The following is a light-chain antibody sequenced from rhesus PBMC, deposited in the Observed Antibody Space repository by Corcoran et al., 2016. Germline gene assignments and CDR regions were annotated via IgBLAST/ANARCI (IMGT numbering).Light chain of an antibody. V-gene: IGKV1-69*01. CDR1: QCISNW. Sequence: DIQMTQSPSSLSASVGDRVTITCRASQCISNWLAWYQQKPGKDPKLLIYKASNLETGVPSRFSGSGSGTDCTLTILSLQPEDIATSYCPQHDNSPPSFGQGTKVEIK. CDR2: KAS. CDR3: PQHDNSPPS. J-gene: IGKJ2*01.